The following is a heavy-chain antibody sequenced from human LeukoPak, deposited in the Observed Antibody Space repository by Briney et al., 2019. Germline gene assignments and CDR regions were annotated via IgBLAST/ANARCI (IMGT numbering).Heavy chain of an antibody. V-gene: IGHV4-59*01. CDR1: GGSINKYH. Sequence: PSETLSLTCTVSGGSINKYHWSWIRQPPGKGLEWIGYIYYTGSTSYNPSLKSRVTISIDTSKNQFSLKLSSVTAADTAVYYCARDLYGYYDTSGYYSNWFDPWGQGTLVTVSS. D-gene: IGHD3-22*01. CDR3: ARDLYGYYDTSGYYSNWFDP. CDR2: IYYTGST. J-gene: IGHJ5*02.